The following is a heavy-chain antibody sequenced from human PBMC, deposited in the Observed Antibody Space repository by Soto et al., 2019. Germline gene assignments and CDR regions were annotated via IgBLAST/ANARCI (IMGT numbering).Heavy chain of an antibody. D-gene: IGHD3-22*01. CDR1: GFTFSNAW. J-gene: IGHJ4*02. CDR3: TSSITMIVDFDY. CDR2: IKSKTDGGTT. V-gene: IGHV3-15*01. Sequence: PGGSLRLSCAASGFTFSNAWMSWVRQAPGKGLEWVGRIKSKTDGGTTDYAAPVKGRFTISRDDSKNTLYLQMNSLKTEDTAVYYCTSSITMIVDFDYWGQGTLVTVSS.